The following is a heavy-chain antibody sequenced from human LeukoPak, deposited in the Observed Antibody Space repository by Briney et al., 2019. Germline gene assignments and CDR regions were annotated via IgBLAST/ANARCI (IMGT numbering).Heavy chain of an antibody. Sequence: GGSLRLSCAASGFTFSSYTMSWVRQAPGEGLEWVSGISGSGGSTYYADSVKGRFTISRDNSKNTLYLQMDSLRAEDTAVYYCAKGLGKATVTPLGYWGQGTLVTVSS. CDR3: AKGLGKATVTPLGY. CDR1: GFTFSSYT. D-gene: IGHD4-11*01. CDR2: ISGSGGST. J-gene: IGHJ4*02. V-gene: IGHV3-23*01.